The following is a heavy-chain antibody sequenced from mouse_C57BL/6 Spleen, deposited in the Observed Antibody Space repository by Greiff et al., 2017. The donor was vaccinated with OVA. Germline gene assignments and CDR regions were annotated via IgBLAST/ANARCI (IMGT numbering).Heavy chain of an antibody. CDR2: FYPGSGSI. J-gene: IGHJ1*03. CDR3: ARHEDRSSYGYWYFDV. V-gene: IGHV1-62-2*01. D-gene: IGHD1-1*01. CDR1: GYTFTEYT. Sequence: VQLQESGAELVKPGASVKLSCKASGYTFTEYTIHWVKQRSGQGLEWIGWFYPGSGSIKYNEKFKDKATLTADKSSSTVYMELSRLTSEDSAVYFCARHEDRSSYGYWYFDVWGTGTTVTVSS.